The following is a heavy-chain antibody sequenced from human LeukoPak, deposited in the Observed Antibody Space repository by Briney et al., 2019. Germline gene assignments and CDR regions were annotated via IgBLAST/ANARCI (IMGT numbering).Heavy chain of an antibody. V-gene: IGHV3-23*01. CDR1: GFIFSSYA. Sequence: GGSLRLSCAASGFIFSSYAMSWVRQVPGKGLQWVSSISGSGANTYNADSVKGRFTISRDNSKTTLYVQMNSLRAEDTAVYYASGHGSSSYWGQGTLVAVSS. CDR2: ISGSGANT. J-gene: IGHJ4*02. D-gene: IGHD6-13*01. CDR3: SGHGSSSY.